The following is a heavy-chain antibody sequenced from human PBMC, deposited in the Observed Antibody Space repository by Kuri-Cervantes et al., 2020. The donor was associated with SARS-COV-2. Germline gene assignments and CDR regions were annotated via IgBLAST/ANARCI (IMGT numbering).Heavy chain of an antibody. Sequence: GESLKISCVATGFTFSGYTMNWVRQAPGKALQWVSSISGSGSYIYYADSVKGRFTISRDNAKNTLYLQMNSLRAEDTAVYYCARGGAYWGQGTLVTVSS. V-gene: IGHV3-21*01. CDR1: GFTFSGYT. J-gene: IGHJ4*02. CDR2: ISGSGSYI. D-gene: IGHD1-26*01. CDR3: ARGGAY.